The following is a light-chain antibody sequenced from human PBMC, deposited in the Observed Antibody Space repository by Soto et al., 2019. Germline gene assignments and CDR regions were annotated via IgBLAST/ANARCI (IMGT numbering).Light chain of an antibody. CDR2: GAS. V-gene: IGKV3-20*01. CDR1: QSVSRRY. Sequence: EIVLTQSPGTLSLSPGERATLSCRASQSVSRRYLAWYQQKPGQDPRLLIYGASSRATGIPDRFSGSGSGTDFTLTINRLEPEDFAVYYCQHYGSSPPWTFGQGTKVEIK. J-gene: IGKJ1*01. CDR3: QHYGSSPPWT.